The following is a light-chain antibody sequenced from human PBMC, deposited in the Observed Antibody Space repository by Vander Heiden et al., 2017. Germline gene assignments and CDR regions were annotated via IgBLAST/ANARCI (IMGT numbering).Light chain of an antibody. Sequence: EIVLPQSPGTLSLSPGERATLSCRPSQSISSTYLAWYQQKPGQAPRLLIYGASSRATGIPDRFSGSGSGTDFTLTISRLEPDDFAVFYCQQYSDSLRMFGQGTKVEIK. CDR3: QQYSDSLRM. V-gene: IGKV3-20*01. J-gene: IGKJ1*01. CDR2: GAS. CDR1: QSISSTY.